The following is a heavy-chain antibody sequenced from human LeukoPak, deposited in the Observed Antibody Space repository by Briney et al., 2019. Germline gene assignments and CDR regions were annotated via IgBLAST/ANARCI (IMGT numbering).Heavy chain of an antibody. CDR2: IKKDGSEK. CDR1: GFTFSNYW. D-gene: IGHD3-10*01. J-gene: IGHJ4*02. CDR3: ARDAGSGSLFDY. Sequence: GGSLRLSCAASGFTFSNYWMSWVRQAPGKGLEWVANIKKDGSEKYYVDSVKGRFTISRDNAKNSLYLQMNSLRAEDTAMYYCARDAGSGSLFDYWGQGTLVTVSS. V-gene: IGHV3-7*05.